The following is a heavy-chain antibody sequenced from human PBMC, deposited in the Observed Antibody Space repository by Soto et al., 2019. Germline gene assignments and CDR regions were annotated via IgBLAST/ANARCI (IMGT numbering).Heavy chain of an antibody. CDR1: GFPFNSYA. J-gene: IGHJ3*02. CDR3: ASWPLGSQDSSGYPDAFDI. V-gene: IGHV3-23*01. Sequence: EVQLLESGGGMVPPGGSLRLSCAASGFPFNSYAMSWVRQAPGKGLEWVSGISGSADSAYYADSVKGRFTISRDNSKNSLYLQMNSLRAEDTAVYYCASWPLGSQDSSGYPDAFDIWGQGTMVTVSS. D-gene: IGHD3-22*01. CDR2: ISGSADSA.